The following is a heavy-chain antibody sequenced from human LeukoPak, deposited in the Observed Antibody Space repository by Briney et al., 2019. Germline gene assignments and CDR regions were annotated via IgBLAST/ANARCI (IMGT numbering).Heavy chain of an antibody. J-gene: IGHJ4*02. CDR1: GFTFSSYA. D-gene: IGHD1-26*01. CDR2: ISYDGSNK. V-gene: IGHV3-30-3*01. CDR3: ASTYPRGSSGLLDY. Sequence: PGRSLRLSCAASGFTFSSYAMHWVRQAPGKGLEWVAVISYDGSNKYYADSVKGRFTSSRDNSKNTLYLQMNSLRAEDTAVYYCASTYPRGSSGLLDYWGQGTLVTVSS.